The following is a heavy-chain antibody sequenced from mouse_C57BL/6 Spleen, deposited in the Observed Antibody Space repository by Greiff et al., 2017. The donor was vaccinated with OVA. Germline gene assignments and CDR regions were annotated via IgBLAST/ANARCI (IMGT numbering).Heavy chain of an antibody. CDR1: GYTFTSYW. J-gene: IGHJ2*01. Sequence: QVQLQQPGAELVRPGSSVKLSCKASGYTFTSYWMHWVKQRPIQGLEWIGNIDPSDSETHYNQKFKDKATLTVDKSSSTAYMQLSSLTSEDSAVYYCARRGYGNYAYYFDYWGKGTTLTVSS. V-gene: IGHV1-52*01. D-gene: IGHD2-1*01. CDR2: IDPSDSET. CDR3: ARRGYGNYAYYFDY.